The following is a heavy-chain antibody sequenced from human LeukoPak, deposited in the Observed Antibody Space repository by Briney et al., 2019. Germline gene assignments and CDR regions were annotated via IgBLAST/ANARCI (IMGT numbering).Heavy chain of an antibody. CDR2: IYGSGHGNT. D-gene: IGHD1-1*01. CDR1: GFAFSTYS. CDR3: GKDINPVGIWDIDY. Sequence: PGGSLRLSCAASGFAFSTYSMIWIRQAPGKGLEWVSGIYGSGHGNTFYADSVKGRFVISRDDSNNILFLQMDSLRAEDTTVYYCGKDINPVGIWDIDYWGQGTLVTVSS. J-gene: IGHJ4*02. V-gene: IGHV3-23*01.